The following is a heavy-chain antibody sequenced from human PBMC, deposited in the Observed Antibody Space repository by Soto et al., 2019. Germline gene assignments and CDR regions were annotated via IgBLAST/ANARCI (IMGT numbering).Heavy chain of an antibody. CDR3: VRPAGKTVSRHYFDN. CDR1: GFTFHNYW. J-gene: IGHJ4*02. Sequence: PGEALKISCKGFGFTFHNYWIAWVRLMPGKGLEWMGMMFPADSETRYSPSFEGHVTLSADKSTTTADLEWSSLRASDTALYLCVRPAGKTVSRHYFDNWGRGPLVTVSS. CDR2: MFPADSET. V-gene: IGHV5-51*01.